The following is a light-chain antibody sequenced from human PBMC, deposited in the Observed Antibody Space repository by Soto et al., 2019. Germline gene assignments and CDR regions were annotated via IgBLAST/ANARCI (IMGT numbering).Light chain of an antibody. CDR3: MQATQIPHT. J-gene: IGKJ2*01. V-gene: IGKV2-24*01. Sequence: DIVMTQTPLSSPVTLGQPASISCRSSRSLVHSDGNTYLNWLQQRPGQPPRLLIYQISNRFSGVPDRFSGSGAGTDFTLKISRAAAEDVGVYYCMQATQIPHTFGQGTKLEIK. CDR2: QIS. CDR1: RSLVHSDGNTY.